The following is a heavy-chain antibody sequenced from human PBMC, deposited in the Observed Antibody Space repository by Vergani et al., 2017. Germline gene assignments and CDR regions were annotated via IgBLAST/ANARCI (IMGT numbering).Heavy chain of an antibody. D-gene: IGHD2-21*02. J-gene: IGHJ2*01. CDR2: IKQDGSEE. Sequence: EVQVVESGGGLVQPGGSLRLSCAASGFLFSDYWLNWVRQSPGGGLEWVANIKQDGSEEFYVDSVKGRFTISRDNAKNSVFLQINGLRAEDTAVYYCARVGHLVAVTGEGPSLDLWGRGTLVTVSS. CDR1: GFLFSDYW. CDR3: ARVGHLVAVTGEGPSLDL. V-gene: IGHV3-7*01.